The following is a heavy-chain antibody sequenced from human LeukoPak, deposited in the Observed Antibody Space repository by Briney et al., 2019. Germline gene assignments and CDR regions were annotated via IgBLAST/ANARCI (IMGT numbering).Heavy chain of an antibody. V-gene: IGHV4-34*01. D-gene: IGHD3-10*01. J-gene: IGHJ4*02. CDR1: GGSFSGYY. Sequence: SETLSLTCAVYGGSFSGYYWSWIRQPPGKGLEWIGEINHSGRTNYNPSLKSRVTISVDTSKNQFSMKLSSVTALDTAVHYWARGVLWFGGFDYWGQGTLVTVSS. CDR2: INHSGRT. CDR3: ARGVLWFGGFDY.